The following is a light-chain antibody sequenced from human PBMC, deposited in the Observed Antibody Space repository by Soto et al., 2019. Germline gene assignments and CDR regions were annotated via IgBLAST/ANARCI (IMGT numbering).Light chain of an antibody. Sequence: EIVLTQSPGTLSLSPGERVTLSCTASQSVSSSYLAWYQQKFGQAPRLLIYGASTRATGIPDRFSGSGSATDFTLTISSLEPEDFAVYYCQQYGSSPYTFGQGTKLEIK. CDR3: QQYGSSPYT. J-gene: IGKJ2*01. CDR1: QSVSSSY. CDR2: GAS. V-gene: IGKV3-20*01.